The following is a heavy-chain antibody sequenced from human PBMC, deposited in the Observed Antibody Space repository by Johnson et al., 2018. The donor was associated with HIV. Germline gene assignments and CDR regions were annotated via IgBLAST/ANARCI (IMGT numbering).Heavy chain of an antibody. Sequence: QVQLVESGGGVVQPGRSLRLSCAASGFTFSNYAVHWVRQAPGKGLDWVAVISNDGSKKYYSDSVKGRFTISRDNSKNTLYLQMNSLRAEDTALYYCAGEGGALAYCGGDCFLDAFDIWGQGTMVTVSS. D-gene: IGHD2-21*01. V-gene: IGHV3-30*04. J-gene: IGHJ3*02. CDR1: GFTFSNYA. CDR2: ISNDGSKK. CDR3: AGEGGALAYCGGDCFLDAFDI.